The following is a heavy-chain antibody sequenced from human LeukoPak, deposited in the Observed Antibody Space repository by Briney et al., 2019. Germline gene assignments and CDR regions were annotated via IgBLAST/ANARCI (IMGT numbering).Heavy chain of an antibody. CDR1: GYSFTSYW. V-gene: IGHV5-51*01. CDR2: IYPGDSDT. Sequence: GESLKISCKGSGYSFTSYWIGWVRQMPGKGLEWMGIIYPGDSDTRYSPSFQGQVTISADKSISTAYLQWSSLKASDTAMYYCARHDITMVRGVILDYWGQGTLVTVSS. D-gene: IGHD3-10*01. CDR3: ARHDITMVRGVILDY. J-gene: IGHJ4*02.